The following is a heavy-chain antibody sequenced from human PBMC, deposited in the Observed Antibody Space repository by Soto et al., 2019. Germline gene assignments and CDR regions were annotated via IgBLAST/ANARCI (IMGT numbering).Heavy chain of an antibody. V-gene: IGHV4-39*01. CDR3: VSQRTSVLTQAYFDY. J-gene: IGHJ4*02. CDR2: VYYRGRS. Sequence: SETLSLTCTVPGGSVSSSNYYWGWIRQSPGKGLEWIGSVYYRGRSYSKSSVKSRVTISVDTSKNQFSLNLNSVTASDTAVYYCVSQRTSVLTQAYFDYWGPGALVTVSS. CDR1: GGSVSSSNYY. D-gene: IGHD2-8*01.